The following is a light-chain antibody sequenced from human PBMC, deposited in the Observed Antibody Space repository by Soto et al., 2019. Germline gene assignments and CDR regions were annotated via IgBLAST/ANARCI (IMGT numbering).Light chain of an antibody. V-gene: IGLV2-23*03. CDR3: FSYAGSSTFDVV. CDR1: SSDVGSYNL. J-gene: IGLJ2*01. CDR2: EGS. Sequence: QSVLTQPASVSGSPGQSITISCTGTSSDVGSYNLVSWYQQHPGKAPKLMIYEGSKRPSGVSNRFSGSKSGNTASLTISGLQAEDEADYYCFSYAGSSTFDVVFGGGTKLTVL.